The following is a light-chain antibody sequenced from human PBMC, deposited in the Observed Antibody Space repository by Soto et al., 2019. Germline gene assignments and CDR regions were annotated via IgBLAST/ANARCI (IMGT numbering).Light chain of an antibody. CDR1: QSISTW. J-gene: IGKJ2*01. CDR2: DAS. CDR3: QQYNSYSGT. V-gene: IGKV1-5*01. Sequence: DIQMTQSPSTLSASVGDRVTITCRASQSISTWLAWYQQKPGKAPKLLMYDASLLESGVPSRFSGSASGTEFTLTISSLQPDDSATYYCQQYNSYSGTFGQGTKLEIK.